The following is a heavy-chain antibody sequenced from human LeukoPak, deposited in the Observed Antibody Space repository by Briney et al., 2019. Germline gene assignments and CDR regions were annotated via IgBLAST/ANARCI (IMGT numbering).Heavy chain of an antibody. CDR1: GFTFSSYS. J-gene: IGHJ4*02. V-gene: IGHV3-48*02. CDR3: ARDYRWVTTGGFDY. D-gene: IGHD4-17*01. CDR2: ISSSSSTI. Sequence: PGGSLRLSCAASGFTFSSYSMNWVRPAPGNGLEWVSYISSSSSTIYYADSVKGRFTISRDNAKNSLYLQMNSLRDEDTAVYYCARDYRWVTTGGFDYWGQGTLVTVSS.